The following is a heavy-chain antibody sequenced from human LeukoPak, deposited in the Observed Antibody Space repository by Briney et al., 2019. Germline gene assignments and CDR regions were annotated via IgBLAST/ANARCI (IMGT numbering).Heavy chain of an antibody. V-gene: IGHV3-7*01. CDR2: IKQAGSEK. Sequence: GGSLRLSCAASGFTFSSYWMSWVRQAPGKGLEWVANIKQAGSEKKYVDSVKGRFTISRDNAKNSLYLQMDSLRADDTAVYYCARDRVGGRYYYGMDVWGLGTTVTVSS. D-gene: IGHD3-16*01. CDR3: ARDRVGGRYYYGMDV. CDR1: GFTFSSYW. J-gene: IGHJ6*02.